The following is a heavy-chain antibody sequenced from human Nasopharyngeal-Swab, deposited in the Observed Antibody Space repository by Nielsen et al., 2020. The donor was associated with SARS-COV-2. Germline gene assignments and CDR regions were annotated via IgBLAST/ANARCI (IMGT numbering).Heavy chain of an antibody. CDR2: ISSSSSYI. CDR1: GFTVSSNY. CDR3: ARTDGYTLNNAFDI. Sequence: GGSLRLSCAASGFTVSSNYMSWVRQAPGKGLEWVSSISSSSSYIYYGDSVKGRFTISRDNAKNSLYLQMNSLRAEDTAVYYCARTDGYTLNNAFDIWGQGTMVTVSS. D-gene: IGHD5-24*01. V-gene: IGHV3-21*01. J-gene: IGHJ3*02.